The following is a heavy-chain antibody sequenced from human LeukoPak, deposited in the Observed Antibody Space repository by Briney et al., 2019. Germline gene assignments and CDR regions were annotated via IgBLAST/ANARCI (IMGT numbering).Heavy chain of an antibody. Sequence: PGGSLRLSCAASGFTFSSYGMHWVRQAPGKGLEWVAFIRYDGSNKYYADSVKGRFTISRDNSKNTLYLQMNSLRAEDTAVYYCARDGGYSYGYGTQVYYYYGMDVWGQGTTVTVSS. CDR2: IRYDGSNK. CDR1: GFTFSSYG. J-gene: IGHJ6*02. CDR3: ARDGGYSYGYGTQVYYYYGMDV. V-gene: IGHV3-30*02. D-gene: IGHD5-18*01.